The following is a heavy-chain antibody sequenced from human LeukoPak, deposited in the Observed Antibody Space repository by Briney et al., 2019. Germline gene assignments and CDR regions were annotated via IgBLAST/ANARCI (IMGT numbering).Heavy chain of an antibody. D-gene: IGHD2-21*01. Sequence: ASVKVSCKASGYTFSRYVVHWVRQAPGQRPEWMGWINAGNGGTKYSQNFQGRVTITWDRSANTAYMELSSLTSEDTALYYCVRDDWGDTRYPGGYWGQGTLVAVSS. CDR3: VRDDWGDTRYPGGY. CDR1: GYTFSRYV. CDR2: INAGNGGT. V-gene: IGHV1-3*01. J-gene: IGHJ4*02.